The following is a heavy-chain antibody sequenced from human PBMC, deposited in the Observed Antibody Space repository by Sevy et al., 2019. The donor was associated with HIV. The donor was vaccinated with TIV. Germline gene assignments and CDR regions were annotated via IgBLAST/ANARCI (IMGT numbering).Heavy chain of an antibody. CDR1: GFNINTYW. Sequence: GGSLRLSCAASGFNINTYWMNWVRQAPGKGVEWVANIKYDGSEIYYVDSVRGRFTSSKDNARNLVYLQMNSLRAEDTALYYCVRAIVIEGSFWGQGTLVTVSS. D-gene: IGHD2-2*01. CDR2: IKYDGSEI. CDR3: VRAIVIEGSF. J-gene: IGHJ4*02. V-gene: IGHV3-7*01.